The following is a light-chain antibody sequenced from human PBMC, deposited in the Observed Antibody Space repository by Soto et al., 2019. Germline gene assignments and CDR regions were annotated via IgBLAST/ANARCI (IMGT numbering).Light chain of an antibody. V-gene: IGLV1-51*01. CDR1: SPNLGNNY. CDR3: GTWDSSLSAGGV. Sequence: QAVLEQPPSLSAAPGQKVTIPRSGNSPNLGNNYVSWYQQLPGAAPKLLIYDNNKRPSGIPDRFSGSKSGTSATLGITGLQTGDEADYYCGTWDSSLSAGGVFGTGTKVTVL. J-gene: IGLJ1*01. CDR2: DNN.